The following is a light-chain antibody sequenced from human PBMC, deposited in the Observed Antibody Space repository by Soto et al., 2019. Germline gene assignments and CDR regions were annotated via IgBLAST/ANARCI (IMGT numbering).Light chain of an antibody. Sequence: EIVLTQSPGTLSLSPGERATLSCRASQSVSSNYLAWYQQKLGQAPRLLIYGASSRATGIPDRFSGSGSGTDVPLTISRLEPEDFAVYYCQQYGGSPLVTFGGGTTVEIK. CDR2: GAS. CDR1: QSVSSNY. V-gene: IGKV3-20*01. J-gene: IGKJ4*01. CDR3: QQYGGSPLVT.